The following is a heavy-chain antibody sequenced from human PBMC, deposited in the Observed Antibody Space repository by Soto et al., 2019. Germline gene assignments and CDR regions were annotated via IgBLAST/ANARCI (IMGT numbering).Heavy chain of an antibody. D-gene: IGHD2-2*02. CDR3: ARENTGHYYYYYGMDV. CDR2: IWYDGSNK. V-gene: IGHV3-33*01. J-gene: IGHJ6*02. CDR1: GFTFSSYG. Sequence: GGSLRLSCAASGFTFSSYGMHWVRQAPGKGLEWVAVIWYDGSNKYYADSVKGRFTISRDNSKNTLYLQMNSLRAEDTAVYYCARENTGHYYYYYGMDVWGQGTTVTVSS.